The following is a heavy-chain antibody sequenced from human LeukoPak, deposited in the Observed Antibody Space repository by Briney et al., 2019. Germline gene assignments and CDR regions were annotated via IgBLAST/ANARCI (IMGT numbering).Heavy chain of an antibody. Sequence: PSETLSLTCTVSGGSISSYYWSWIRQPPGKGLEWIGYIYYSGSTNYNPSLKSRVTISVDTSKNQFSLKLSSVTAADTAVYYCVRTDWNDEYYFDYWGQGTLVTVSS. CDR1: GGSISSYY. CDR3: VRTDWNDEYYFDY. J-gene: IGHJ4*02. V-gene: IGHV4-59*01. D-gene: IGHD1-1*01. CDR2: IYYSGST.